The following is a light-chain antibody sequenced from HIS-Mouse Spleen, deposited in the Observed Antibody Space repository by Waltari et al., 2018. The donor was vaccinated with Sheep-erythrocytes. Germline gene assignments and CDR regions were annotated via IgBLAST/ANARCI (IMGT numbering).Light chain of an antibody. CDR3: QAVDRRTCG. CDR1: KLGDKY. Sequence: SYELTQPPSVSVSPGQTASITCSGDKLGDKYACWYQQKPGQSPVLVIYQDSKRPSGIPGRISRSNSWDPATLTSSGTPGMDGGYLYWQAVDRRTCGFGRGTQLT. V-gene: IGLV3-1*01. CDR2: QDS. J-gene: IGLJ2*01.